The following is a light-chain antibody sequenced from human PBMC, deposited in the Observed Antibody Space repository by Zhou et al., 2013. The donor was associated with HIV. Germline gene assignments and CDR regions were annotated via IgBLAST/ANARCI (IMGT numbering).Light chain of an antibody. CDR2: GAS. CDR1: QTVVSNY. Sequence: EIVLTQSPGTLSLSPGERATLSCRASQTVVSNYLAWYQQKSGQAPRLLIYGASIRATAIPDRFSGSGSGTDFALTISRLEPEDFEVYYCHQYDKSPGTFGQGTRLEMK. CDR3: HQYDKSPGT. V-gene: IGKV3-20*01. J-gene: IGKJ5*01.